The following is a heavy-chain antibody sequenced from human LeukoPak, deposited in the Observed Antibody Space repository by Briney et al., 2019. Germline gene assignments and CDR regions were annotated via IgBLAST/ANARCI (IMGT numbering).Heavy chain of an antibody. CDR1: GGSIRSSTYY. D-gene: IGHD2-2*01. CDR3: ARRIHSSRPMHPYYYYYIDV. CDR2: FYNSGDT. J-gene: IGHJ6*03. V-gene: IGHV4-39*01. Sequence: SETLSLTCTVSGGSIRSSTYYWAWIRHPPGKRLEWIGNFYNSGDTYYNPSLKSRVTISVDTSKNQVSLTVTSVTASDTAVYYCARRIHSSRPMHPYYYYYIDVWGKGTTVTVSS.